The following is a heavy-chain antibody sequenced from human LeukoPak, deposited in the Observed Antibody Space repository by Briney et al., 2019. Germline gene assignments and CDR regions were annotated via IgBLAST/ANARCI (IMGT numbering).Heavy chain of an antibody. CDR3: AKDLGDTGGDV. V-gene: IGHV3-48*01. CDR1: GFTFSSYS. CDR2: ISSSSSTT. D-gene: IGHD7-27*01. J-gene: IGHJ6*02. Sequence: TGGSLRLSCAASGFTFSSYSMNWVRQAPGKGLEWVSYISSSSSTTYYADSVKGRFTISRDNARNSLYLQMNSLRAEDTALYYCAKDLGDTGGDVWGQGTTVTVSS.